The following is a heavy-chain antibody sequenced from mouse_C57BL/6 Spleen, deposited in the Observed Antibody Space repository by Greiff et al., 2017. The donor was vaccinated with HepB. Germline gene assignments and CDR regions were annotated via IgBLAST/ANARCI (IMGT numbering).Heavy chain of an antibody. Sequence: VQLQQSGAELVKPGASVKISCKASGYAFSSYWMNWVKQRPGKGLEWIGQIYPGDGDTNYNGKFKGKATLTADKSSSTAYMQLSSLTSEDSAVYFCALYYGNYGSYWYFDVWGTGTTVTVSS. D-gene: IGHD2-1*01. V-gene: IGHV1-80*01. CDR1: GYAFSSYW. CDR3: ALYYGNYGSYWYFDV. CDR2: IYPGDGDT. J-gene: IGHJ1*03.